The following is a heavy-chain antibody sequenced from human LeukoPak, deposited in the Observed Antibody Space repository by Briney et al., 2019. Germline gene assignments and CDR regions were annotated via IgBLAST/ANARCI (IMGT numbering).Heavy chain of an antibody. D-gene: IGHD3-9*01. J-gene: IGHJ4*02. V-gene: IGHV4-39*07. Sequence: SETLSLTCTVSGDSFSSTSYFWGWIRQPPGKGLEWIGSINYSGRTYYNPSLESRVTISIDTSKNQFSLKLTSVTAADTAVYYCARAPIDYDILTGYYDYWGQGTLVTVSS. CDR3: ARAPIDYDILTGYYDY. CDR2: INYSGRT. CDR1: GDSFSSTSYF.